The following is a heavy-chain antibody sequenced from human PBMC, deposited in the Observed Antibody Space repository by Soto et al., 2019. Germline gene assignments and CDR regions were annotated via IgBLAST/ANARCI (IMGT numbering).Heavy chain of an antibody. D-gene: IGHD6-19*01. CDR3: AKVLGLEVAGIDC. V-gene: IGHV3-30*18. Sequence: PVGSLRLSGAASGFIFRNFGMHWVRQAPGKGLEWVTFISHDGSREYYADSVKGRFTVSRDNAKNTLYLQMNSLRPEDTGLYFCAKVLGLEVAGIDCWGQGSQVTVSS. CDR1: GFIFRNFG. J-gene: IGHJ4*02. CDR2: ISHDGSRE.